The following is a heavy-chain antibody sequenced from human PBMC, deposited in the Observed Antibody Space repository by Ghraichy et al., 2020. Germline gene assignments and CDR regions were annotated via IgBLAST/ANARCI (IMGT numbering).Heavy chain of an antibody. V-gene: IGHV3-23*01. Sequence: GGSLRLSCAASGFTFSSHAMTWVRQTPGKGLEWLSVISGSGGDTDYADSVKGRFTISRDNSKNTLYLQMNSLRAEDTAVYFCGKAGKGVSFRQVDRIPPDSWGQGTLVTVSS. CDR1: GFTFSSHA. D-gene: IGHD1-1*01. CDR3: GKAGKGVSFRQVDRIPPDS. J-gene: IGHJ4*02. CDR2: ISGSGGDT.